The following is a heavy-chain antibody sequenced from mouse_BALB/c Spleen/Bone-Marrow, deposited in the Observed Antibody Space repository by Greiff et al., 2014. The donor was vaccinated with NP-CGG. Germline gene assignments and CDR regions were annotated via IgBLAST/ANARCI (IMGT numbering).Heavy chain of an antibody. V-gene: IGHV1-39*01. D-gene: IGHD2-5*01. J-gene: IGHJ1*01. CDR3: ARKAYYTNWWYFDV. CDR2: IDPYYGDT. CDR1: GYSFSGYN. Sequence: VQLKESGPELEKPGASVKISCKASGYSFSGYNLNWVKQSNGQSLEWIGNIDPYYGDTTYNQKFKGKATLTVDRSSSTAYMQLKSLTSEDSAAYYCARKAYYTNWWYFDVWGAGTTVTVSS.